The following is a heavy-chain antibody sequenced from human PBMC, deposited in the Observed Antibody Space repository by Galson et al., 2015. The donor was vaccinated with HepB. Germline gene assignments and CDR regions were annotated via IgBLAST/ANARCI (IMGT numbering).Heavy chain of an antibody. CDR1: GFTFSSYS. J-gene: IGHJ5*02. CDR3: AISSGYEYNWFDP. D-gene: IGHD3-22*01. CDR2: ISSSSSYI. Sequence: SLRLSCAASGFTFSSYSMNWVRQAPGKGLEWVSSISSSSSYIYYADSVKGRFTISRDNAKNSLYLQMNSLRAEDTAVYYCAISSGYEYNWFDPWGQGTLVTVSS. V-gene: IGHV3-21*01.